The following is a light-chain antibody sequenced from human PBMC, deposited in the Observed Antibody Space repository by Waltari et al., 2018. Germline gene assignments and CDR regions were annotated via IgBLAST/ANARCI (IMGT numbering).Light chain of an antibody. V-gene: IGKV4-1*01. CDR1: QSVLYSSNNKNN. CDR2: WAS. J-gene: IGKJ2*01. CDR3: QQYYSAPYT. Sequence: DIVMTQSPDSLAVSLGERATINCKSSQSVLYSSNNKNNLTWYQQKPGRPPKLLIYWASTRESGVPDRFSGSASGTDFTLTISSLQAEDVAVYYCQQYYSAPYTFGQGTKLEIK.